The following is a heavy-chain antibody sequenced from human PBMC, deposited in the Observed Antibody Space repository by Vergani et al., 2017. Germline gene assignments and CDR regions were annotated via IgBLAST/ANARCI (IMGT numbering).Heavy chain of an antibody. Sequence: QVQLVQSGAEVKKPGSSVKVSCKASGGTFSSYAISWVRQAPGQGLEWMGGIIPIFGTANYAQKFQGRVTITADKSTSTAYMELSSLRSEDTAVYYCGWFGETMGGRKYGMDVWGQGTTVTVSS. J-gene: IGHJ6*02. D-gene: IGHD3-10*01. CDR3: GWFGETMGGRKYGMDV. V-gene: IGHV1-69*06. CDR2: IIPIFGTA. CDR1: GGTFSSYA.